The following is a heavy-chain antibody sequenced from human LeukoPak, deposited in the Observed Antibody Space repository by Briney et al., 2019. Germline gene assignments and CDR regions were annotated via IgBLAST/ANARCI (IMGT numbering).Heavy chain of an antibody. CDR1: GFTFSSYG. CDR2: IQSDGSKK. D-gene: IGHD2-2*01. J-gene: IGHJ4*02. V-gene: IGHV3-30*02. CDR3: DCSSNNCYAAGDY. Sequence: GGSLRLSCAASGFTFSSYGMHWVRQAPGKGLEGVAFIQSDGSKKYYADSVKGRFTISRDNSKNTLYLQMNSLRPEDTAVYYCDCSSNNCYAAGDYWGQGTLVTVSS.